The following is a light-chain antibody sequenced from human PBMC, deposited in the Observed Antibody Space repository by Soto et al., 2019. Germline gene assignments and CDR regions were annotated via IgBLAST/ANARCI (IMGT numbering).Light chain of an antibody. CDR1: QSVSSN. V-gene: IGKV3-15*01. J-gene: IGKJ4*01. CDR3: QEYNDWRPIT. Sequence: EIVMTQSPATLSVSPGERATLSCRASQSVSSNLAWYQQKPGQAPRLLIYGASTRATGIPARFSGSGSGTEFTLTISSLQFEDFAVYYCQEYNDWRPITFGGGTKVEIK. CDR2: GAS.